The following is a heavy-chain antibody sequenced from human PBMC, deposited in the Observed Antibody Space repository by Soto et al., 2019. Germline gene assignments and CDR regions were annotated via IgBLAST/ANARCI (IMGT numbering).Heavy chain of an antibody. CDR1: GFTVSSNY. D-gene: IGHD6-19*01. CDR3: AGPSSGWSAHTGPGYFDL. CDR2: IYSGGST. Sequence: EVQLVETGGGLIQPGGSLRLSCAASGFTVSSNYMSWVRQAPGKGLEWVSVIYSGGSTYYGDSVKAGFTISRDNSKNTLYLQMNRLRAEDPAVYYCAGPSSGWSAHTGPGYFDLWGRGTLVTVSS. J-gene: IGHJ2*01. V-gene: IGHV3-53*02.